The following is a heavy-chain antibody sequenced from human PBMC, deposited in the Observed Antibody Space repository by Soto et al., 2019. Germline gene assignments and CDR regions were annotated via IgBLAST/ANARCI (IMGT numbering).Heavy chain of an antibody. CDR1: GFTFSNAW. V-gene: IGHV3-15*01. CDR2: IKSKTDGGTT. Sequence: PGESLKISCAASGFTFSNAWMSWVRQAPGKGLEWVGRIKSKTDGGTTDYAAPVKGRFTISRDDSKNTLYLQMNSLKTEDTAVYYCTTAGGLGYDSSGPKLPWGQGTLVTVSS. J-gene: IGHJ4*02. D-gene: IGHD3-22*01. CDR3: TTAGGLGYDSSGPKLP.